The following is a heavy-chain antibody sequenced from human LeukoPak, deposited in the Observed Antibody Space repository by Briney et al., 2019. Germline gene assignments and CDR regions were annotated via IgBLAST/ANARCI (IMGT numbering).Heavy chain of an antibody. CDR1: GGSISSGSYY. Sequence: PSETLSLTCTVSGGSISSGSYYWSWIRQPAGKGLEWIGRIYTSGSTNYNPSLKSRVTISIDTAKNQFSLRLNSVAAADTAVYYCARHFLSPDYYYPWGQGTQVTVSS. D-gene: IGHD2-21*02. V-gene: IGHV4-61*02. J-gene: IGHJ5*02. CDR2: IYTSGST. CDR3: ARHFLSPDYYYP.